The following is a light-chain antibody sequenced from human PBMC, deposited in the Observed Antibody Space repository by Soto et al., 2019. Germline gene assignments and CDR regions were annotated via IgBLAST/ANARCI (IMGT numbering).Light chain of an antibody. CDR2: LGS. V-gene: IGKV2-28*01. J-gene: IGKJ4*01. Sequence: DIVMTQSPLSLPVTPGEPASISCRSSQSLLHSTGRYYLDWYLQKPGQSPQLLIYLGSHRASGVPDRFSGSGSGTDFTLTISRVDAEDVGIYYCIQALQTPFTFGGGTRVEIK. CDR3: IQALQTPFT. CDR1: QSLLHSTGRYY.